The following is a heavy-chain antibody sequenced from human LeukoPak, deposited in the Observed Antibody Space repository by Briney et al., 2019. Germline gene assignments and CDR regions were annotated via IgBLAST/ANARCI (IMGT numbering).Heavy chain of an antibody. V-gene: IGHV4-38-2*02. D-gene: IGHD4-17*01. Sequence: PSETLSLTCTVSGYSINSGYSWGWIRQPPGKGLEWIGSLFHSGDTYYTPSLESRVTISADTPRNQFSPKISSVTAADTAVYYCARGVADTTGYYGEDYWGQGTLVTVSS. CDR1: GYSINSGYS. J-gene: IGHJ4*02. CDR2: LFHSGDT. CDR3: ARGVADTTGYYGEDY.